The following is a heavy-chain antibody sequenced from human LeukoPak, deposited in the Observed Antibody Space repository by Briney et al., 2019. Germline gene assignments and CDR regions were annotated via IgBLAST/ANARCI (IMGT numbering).Heavy chain of an antibody. CDR1: GGSISSYY. J-gene: IGHJ4*02. CDR2: IYYSGST. V-gene: IGHV4-59*12. D-gene: IGHD1-26*01. Sequence: PSETLSLTCTVSGGSISSYYWSWIRQPPGKGLEWIGYIYYSGSTNYNPSLKSRVTISVDTSKNQFSLKLSSVTAADTAVYYCARLFVGYSGSYYQDWGQGTLVTVSS. CDR3: ARLFVGYSGSYYQD.